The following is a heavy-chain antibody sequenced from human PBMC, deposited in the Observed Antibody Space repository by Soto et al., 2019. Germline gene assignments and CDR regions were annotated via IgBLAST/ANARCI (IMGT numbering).Heavy chain of an antibody. CDR1: GGRFTSYS. D-gene: IGHD6-13*01. CDR3: ARRQGQELVQGLDY. CDR2: IIPIFNTA. J-gene: IGHJ4*02. Sequence: VQLVQSGAEVKEPGSSVKVSCKTSGGRFTSYSFSWVRQAPGQGLVWMGGIIPIFNTANYAQKFEDRLTITADESTSTAYTELSGLRSDDTAVYFCARRQGQELVQGLDYWGQGTLVTVSS. V-gene: IGHV1-69*01.